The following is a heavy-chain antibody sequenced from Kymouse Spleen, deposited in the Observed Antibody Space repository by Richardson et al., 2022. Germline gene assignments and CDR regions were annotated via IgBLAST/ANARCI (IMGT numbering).Heavy chain of an antibody. CDR1: GGSISSSSYY. J-gene: IGHJ4*02. CDR2: IYYSGST. Sequence: QLQLQESGPGLVKPSETLSLTCTVSGGSISSSSYYWGWIRQPPGKGLEWIGSIYYSGSTYYNPSLKSRVTISVDTSKNQFSLKLSSVTAADTAVYYCASFMVRGVIEDYWGQGTLVTVSS. D-gene: IGHD3-10*01. CDR3: ASFMVRGVIEDY. V-gene: IGHV4-39*01.